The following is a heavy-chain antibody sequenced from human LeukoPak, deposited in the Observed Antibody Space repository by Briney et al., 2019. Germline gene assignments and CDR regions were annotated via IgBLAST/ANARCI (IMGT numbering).Heavy chain of an antibody. CDR1: GGSINNGPYY. D-gene: IGHD3-10*01. CDR2: IYYSGTT. V-gene: IGHV4-31*03. Sequence: PSETLSLTYTVSGGSINNGPYYWTWIRQSPEKGLEWIGYIYYSGTTYYNPSLKSRVSISMDASKNQFSLRLTSVTAADTAVYFCARSNYLGDRWFDPWGQGALVTVSS. J-gene: IGHJ5*02. CDR3: ARSNYLGDRWFDP.